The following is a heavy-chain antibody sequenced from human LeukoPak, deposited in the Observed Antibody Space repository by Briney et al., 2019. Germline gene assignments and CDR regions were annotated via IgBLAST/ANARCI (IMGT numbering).Heavy chain of an antibody. CDR1: GGSISSCTYS. D-gene: IGHD1-1*01. Sequence: SETLSLTCSVSGGSISSCTYSWGWIRQPPGKGREWTGSFSCSGSTYYNPSLKSRVTISVDTSKSQFSLYMDSVTAADTAVYYCARDWNRYAYWGQGTLVTVSS. V-gene: IGHV4-39*07. CDR2: FSCSGST. J-gene: IGHJ4*02. CDR3: ARDWNRYAY.